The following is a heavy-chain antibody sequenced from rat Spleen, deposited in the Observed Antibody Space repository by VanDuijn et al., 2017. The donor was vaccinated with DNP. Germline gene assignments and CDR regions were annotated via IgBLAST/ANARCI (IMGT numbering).Heavy chain of an antibody. J-gene: IGHJ2*01. CDR1: GFTFSNYD. D-gene: IGHD1-12*02. Sequence: EVQLVESGGGLVKPGRSLKLSCAASGFTFSNYDMAWVRQAPTKGLGWVASISPSGGSTYYRDSVKGRITVSRDNAKSSLYLQMDSLRSEDTANYYCARQFSYYYDGRYYRDYFDYWGQGVMVTVSS. CDR3: ARQFSYYYDGRYYRDYFDY. V-gene: IGHV5-25*01. CDR2: ISPSGGST.